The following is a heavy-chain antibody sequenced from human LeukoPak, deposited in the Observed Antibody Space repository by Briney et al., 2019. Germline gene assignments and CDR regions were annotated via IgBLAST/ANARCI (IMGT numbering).Heavy chain of an antibody. J-gene: IGHJ1*01. V-gene: IGHV4-31*03. CDR2: IYYSGST. CDR1: GGSISSGGYY. Sequence: SETLSLTCTVSGGSISSGGYYWSWIRQHPGKGLEWIGYIYYSGSTYYNPSLKSRVTISVDTSKNQFSLKLSSVTAADTAVYYCARVGGWWRPSQHWGQGTLVTVSS. D-gene: IGHD2-15*01. CDR3: ARVGGWWRPSQH.